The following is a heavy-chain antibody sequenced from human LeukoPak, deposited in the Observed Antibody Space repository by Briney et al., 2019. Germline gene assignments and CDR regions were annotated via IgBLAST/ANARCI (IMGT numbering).Heavy chain of an antibody. CDR2: IYYSGST. CDR1: GGSISSPTYY. V-gene: IGHV4-39*01. D-gene: IGHD3-22*01. CDR3: ASIYYDSNGYSFDY. J-gene: IGHJ4*02. Sequence: SSETLSLTCTVSGGSISSPTYYWGWIRQPPGKGLEWIGSIYYSGSTYYNPSLKSRVTISVDTTKNQFSLKLSSVTAADTAVYYCASIYYDSNGYSFDYWGQGTLVTVSS.